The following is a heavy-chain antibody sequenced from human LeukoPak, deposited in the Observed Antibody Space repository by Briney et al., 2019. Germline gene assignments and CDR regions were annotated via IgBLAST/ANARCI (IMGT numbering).Heavy chain of an antibody. D-gene: IGHD3-10*01. J-gene: IGHJ5*02. CDR2: ISAYNGNT. Sequence: GASVKVSCKASGYTFTSYVSWVRQAPGQGLEWMGWISAYNGNTNYAQKLQGRVTMTTDTSTSTAYMELRSLRSDDTAVYYCARGVERRMVRATNWFDPWGQGTLVTVSS. CDR3: ARGVERRMVRATNWFDP. V-gene: IGHV1-18*01. CDR1: GYTFTSYV.